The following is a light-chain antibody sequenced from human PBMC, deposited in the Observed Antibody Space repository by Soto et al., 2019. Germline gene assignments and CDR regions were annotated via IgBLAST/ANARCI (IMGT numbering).Light chain of an antibody. Sequence: QYALTQPPSVSGSPGQSVTISCTGTSSDVGGYNYVSWYQQHPGKAPKVMIYDVSQRPSGVPDRFSGSKSGNTASLTISGLQAEDEADYYCCSSAGDYTVVFGGGTQLTVL. J-gene: IGLJ2*01. CDR1: SSDVGGYNY. CDR2: DVS. V-gene: IGLV2-11*01. CDR3: CSSAGDYTVV.